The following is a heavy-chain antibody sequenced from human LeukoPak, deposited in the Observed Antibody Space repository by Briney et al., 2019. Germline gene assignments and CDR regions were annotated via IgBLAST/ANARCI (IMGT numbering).Heavy chain of an antibody. V-gene: IGHV3-23*01. CDR3: ANEIRPNDY. CDR1: AFDFSSHA. D-gene: IGHD3-10*01. J-gene: IGHJ4*02. CDR2: ISISGSKR. Sequence: GGSLRLSCAASAFDFSSHAMTWVRQAPGKGLEWVSAISISGSKRYYADSVKGRFTISRDNSKNTLYLQMDSLRAEDTAVYYCANEIRPNDYWGQGTVVTVSS.